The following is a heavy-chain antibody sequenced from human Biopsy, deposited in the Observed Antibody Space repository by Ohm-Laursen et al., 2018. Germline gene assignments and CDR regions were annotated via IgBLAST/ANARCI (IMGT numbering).Heavy chain of an antibody. Sequence: GASVKVSCKASGYTFTTYDINWVRQATGQGLEWMGWMNPNTGNTGFAQKFQGRITMTRNTSISTATMELRSLRSDDTAVYYCATKLTGYFHHWGQGTLVIVSS. D-gene: IGHD3-9*01. CDR1: GYTFTTYD. CDR2: MNPNTGNT. V-gene: IGHV1-8*01. CDR3: ATKLTGYFHH. J-gene: IGHJ1*01.